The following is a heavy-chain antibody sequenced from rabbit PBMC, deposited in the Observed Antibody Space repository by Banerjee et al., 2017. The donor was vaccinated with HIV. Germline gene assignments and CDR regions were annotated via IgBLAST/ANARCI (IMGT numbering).Heavy chain of an antibody. D-gene: IGHD7-1*01. CDR2: ISYDGST. Sequence: QQQLEESGGGLVKPEGSLTLTCKASGFSLSSYGVNWVRQAPGKGLEYIGWISYDGSTYYASWVNGRFTISSDNAQNTVDLQMNSLTAADTATYFCARRGSGYSGYDLWGPGTLVTVS. V-gene: IGHV1S29*01. J-gene: IGHJ4*01. CDR1: GFSLSSYG. CDR3: ARRGSGYSGYDL.